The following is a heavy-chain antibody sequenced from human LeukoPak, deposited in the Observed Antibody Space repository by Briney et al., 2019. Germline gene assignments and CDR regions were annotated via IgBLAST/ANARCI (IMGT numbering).Heavy chain of an antibody. CDR3: AKDGRAFDY. V-gene: IGHV3-30*18. Sequence: PGGSLRLSCAASGFTFSSYGMHWVRQAPGKGLEWVAVISYDGSNKYYADSVKGRFTISRDNSKNTLYLQMNSLRAEDTAVYYCAKDGRAFDYWGQGTLVTVSS. J-gene: IGHJ4*02. D-gene: IGHD2-15*01. CDR1: GFTFSSYG. CDR2: ISYDGSNK.